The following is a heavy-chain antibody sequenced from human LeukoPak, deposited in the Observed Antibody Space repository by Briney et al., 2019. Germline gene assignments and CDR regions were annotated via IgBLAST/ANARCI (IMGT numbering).Heavy chain of an antibody. V-gene: IGHV3-23*01. CDR1: LVTSRVAA. J-gene: IGHJ3*01. Sequence: GGSLRLSCAASLVTSRVAAMTWVRQAPGKGLEWVSLIGASGESTYYADSVKGRFTISRDNSKNTLSLQMRSQGAEFTAIYFCAKDIELSTWGLGTMVTVSS. CDR3: AKDIELST. D-gene: IGHD3-16*02. CDR2: IGASGEST.